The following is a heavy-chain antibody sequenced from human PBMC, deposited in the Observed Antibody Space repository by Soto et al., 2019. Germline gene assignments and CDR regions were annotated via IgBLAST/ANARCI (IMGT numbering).Heavy chain of an antibody. CDR2: ISFDGSKK. J-gene: IGHJ6*02. D-gene: IGHD1-26*01. Sequence: PGGSLRLSCAACGFTFSSFGMHWVRQAPGKGLEWVAVISFDGSKKYYADSVKGRFTISRDNSKNTLFLQMNSLRAEDTAVYYCAKDSMGDYYGMDVWGQGTTVTVSS. CDR3: AKDSMGDYYGMDV. V-gene: IGHV3-30*18. CDR1: GFTFSSFG.